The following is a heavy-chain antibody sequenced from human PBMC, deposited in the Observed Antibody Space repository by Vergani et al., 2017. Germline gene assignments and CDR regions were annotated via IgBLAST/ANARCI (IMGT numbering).Heavy chain of an antibody. CDR1: GGTFSSYA. V-gene: IGHV1-69*04. Sequence: QVQLVQSGAEVKKPGSSVKVSCKASGGTFSSYAISWVRQAPGQGLEWMGRIMPILGIANYAQKFQGRVTITADKSTSTAYMELSSLRSEDTAVYYCARVQYGDYDLNYWGQGTLVTVSS. CDR3: ARVQYGDYDLNY. J-gene: IGHJ4*02. D-gene: IGHD4-17*01. CDR2: IMPILGIA.